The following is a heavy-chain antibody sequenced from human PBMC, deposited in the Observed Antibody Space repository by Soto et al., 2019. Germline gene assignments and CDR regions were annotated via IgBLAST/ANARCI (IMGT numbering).Heavy chain of an antibody. Sequence: SETLSLTYTVSGGSVSSGSDYWSWIRQPPGKGLEWIGYIYYSGSTNYNPSLKSRVTISVDTSKNQFSLKLSSVTAADTAVYYCARGLPSSGWFLYYFDYWGQGTLVTVSS. D-gene: IGHD6-19*01. CDR1: GGSVSSGSDY. V-gene: IGHV4-61*01. CDR3: ARGLPSSGWFLYYFDY. CDR2: IYYSGST. J-gene: IGHJ4*02.